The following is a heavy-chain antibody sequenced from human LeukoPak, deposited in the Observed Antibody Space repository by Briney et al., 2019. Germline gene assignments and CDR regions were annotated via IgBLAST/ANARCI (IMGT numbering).Heavy chain of an antibody. V-gene: IGHV3-23*01. Sequence: GGSLRLSCAASGFTFSSYAMSWVRQAPGKGLEWVSTISGSGGSTYYADSVKGRFTISRDNSKNTLYLQMNSLRAEDTAVYYCAKGDCSSTSCYGIAAASPHYWGQGTLVTVYS. CDR2: ISGSGGST. D-gene: IGHD2-2*01. J-gene: IGHJ4*02. CDR1: GFTFSSYA. CDR3: AKGDCSSTSCYGIAAASPHY.